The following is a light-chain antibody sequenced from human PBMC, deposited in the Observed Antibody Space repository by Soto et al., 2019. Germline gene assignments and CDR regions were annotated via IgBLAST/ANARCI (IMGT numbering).Light chain of an antibody. J-gene: IGKJ1*01. CDR1: QTISSW. V-gene: IGKV1-5*01. CDR3: QQYGTYLWT. Sequence: DIQMTQSPSTLSGSVGDRVTITCRASQTISSWLAWYQQKPGKAPKLLIHDATSLESGVPSRFSGSGSGTEFTLTISSLQPDDFTTYYCQQYGTYLWTFGQGTKVDI. CDR2: DAT.